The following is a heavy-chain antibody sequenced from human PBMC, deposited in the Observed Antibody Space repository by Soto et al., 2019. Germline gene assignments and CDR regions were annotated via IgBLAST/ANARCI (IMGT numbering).Heavy chain of an antibody. CDR2: ISSSSSYI. D-gene: IGHD3-22*01. CDR1: GFIFSSYL. V-gene: IGHV3-21*01. Sequence: GWSLRLSCAASGFIFSSYLMSWVRQAPGNGLEWVSSISSSSSYIYYADSVKGRFTISRDNAKNSLYLQMNSLRAEDTAVYYCARDYYYDSSGYYAGFDYSGQGTLVTVSS. J-gene: IGHJ4*02. CDR3: ARDYYYDSSGYYAGFDY.